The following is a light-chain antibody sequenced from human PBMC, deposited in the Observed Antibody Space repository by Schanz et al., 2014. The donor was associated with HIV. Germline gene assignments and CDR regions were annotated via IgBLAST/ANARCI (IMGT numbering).Light chain of an antibody. J-gene: IGKJ1*01. CDR2: GAS. CDR1: QDIRDD. V-gene: IGKV1-17*01. CDR3: LQYHAYPWT. Sequence: DIQMTPSPSTLSASIGDRVTITCRASQDIRDDLGWYQQKPGRAPKRLIYGASSLQSGVPSRFSASGSETDFTLTISSLQPDDYGTYYCLQYHAYPWTFGQGTNVDVK.